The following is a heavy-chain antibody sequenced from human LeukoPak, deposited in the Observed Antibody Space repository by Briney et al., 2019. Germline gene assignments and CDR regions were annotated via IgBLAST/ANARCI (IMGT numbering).Heavy chain of an antibody. CDR2: IIPIFGTA. J-gene: IGHJ4*02. Sequence: ASVKVSCKASGGTFSSYAISWVRQAPGHGLEWMGGIIPIFGTANYAQKFQGRVTITADESTSTAYMELSSLRSEDTAVYYCARAGAAAGSYDFDYWGQGTLVTVSS. V-gene: IGHV1-69*13. CDR3: ARAGAAAGSYDFDY. CDR1: GGTFSSYA. D-gene: IGHD6-13*01.